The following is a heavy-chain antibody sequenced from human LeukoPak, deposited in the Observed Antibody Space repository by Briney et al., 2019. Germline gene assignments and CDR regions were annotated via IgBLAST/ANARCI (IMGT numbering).Heavy chain of an antibody. CDR1: GGSISSYY. CDR2: ISYSGTT. D-gene: IGHD5-12*01. CDR3: ARGDDYKSTLFDY. V-gene: IGHV4-59*01. Sequence: SETLSLTCTVSGGSISSYYWNWIRQPPGKGLEWISYISYSGTTTYNPSLKSRVTISVDTSKKQFSLKLTSATAADTAVYYCARGDDYKSTLFDYWGQGTLVTVSS. J-gene: IGHJ4*02.